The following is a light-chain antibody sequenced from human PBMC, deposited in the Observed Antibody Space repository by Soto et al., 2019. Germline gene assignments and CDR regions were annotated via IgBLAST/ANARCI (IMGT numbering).Light chain of an antibody. V-gene: IGKV3-20*01. J-gene: IGKJ1*01. CDR2: GVS. CDR1: QSISSSH. Sequence: EIVLTQSPGTLSLSPGERATLSCRASQSISSSHLAWYQQIPGQAPRLLIYGVSSRATGIPDRFSGSGSGTDFTLTIGRLEPEDFAVYFCQQYGRSPWTFGQGTRVDIK. CDR3: QQYGRSPWT.